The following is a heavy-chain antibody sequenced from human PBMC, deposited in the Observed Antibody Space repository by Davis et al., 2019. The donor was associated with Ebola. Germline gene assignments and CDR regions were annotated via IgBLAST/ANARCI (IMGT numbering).Heavy chain of an antibody. CDR2: IYYSGST. V-gene: IGHV4-61*01. Sequence: MPSETLSLTCTVSGGSVSSGSYYWSWIRQPPGKGLEWIGYIYYSGSTNYNPSLKSRVTISVDTSKNQFSLQLNSVTPEDTAVYYCARTPTVTTDTPYYYGMDVWGQGTTVTVSS. CDR3: ARTPTVTTDTPYYYGMDV. CDR1: GGSVSSGSYY. J-gene: IGHJ6*02. D-gene: IGHD4-17*01.